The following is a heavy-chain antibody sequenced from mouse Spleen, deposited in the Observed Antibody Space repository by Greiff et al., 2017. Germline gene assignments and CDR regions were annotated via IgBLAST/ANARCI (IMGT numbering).Heavy chain of an antibody. D-gene: IGHD1-2*01. CDR3: EKQGGSGYGLDY. CDR2: ISSGGGNT. V-gene: IGHV5-9*04. CDR1: GYTFSSYA. Sequence: EVKVVESGGGLVKLGGSLKLSCAASGYTFSSYAMSWVRQTPEKRLEWVATISSGGGNTYYPDSVKGRFTISRDNATNTLYLQLSSLKSEATAIYYCEKQGGSGYGLDYWGQGTTLTVSS. J-gene: IGHJ2*01.